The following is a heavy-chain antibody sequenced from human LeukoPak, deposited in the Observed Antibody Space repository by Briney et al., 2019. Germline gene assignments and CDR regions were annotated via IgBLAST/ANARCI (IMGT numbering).Heavy chain of an antibody. CDR1: GGSISSSNW. Sequence: SETLSLTCAVSGGSISSSNWWSWVRPPPGKGLEWIGEIYHSGSTNYNPSLKSRVTISVDKSKNQFSLKLSSVTAADTAVYYCARGQRPDPYYYYYYMDVWGKGTTVTVSS. CDR3: ARGQRPDPYYYYYYMDV. J-gene: IGHJ6*03. CDR2: IYHSGST. V-gene: IGHV4-4*02.